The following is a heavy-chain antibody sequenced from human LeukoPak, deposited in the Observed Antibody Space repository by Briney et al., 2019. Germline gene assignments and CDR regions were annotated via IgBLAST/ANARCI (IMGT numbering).Heavy chain of an antibody. Sequence: SETLSLTCVVYGGSFSGYYWSWIRQPPGKGMKWIGEINHSGSTNYNPSLKSRVTISVDTSKNQFSLKLSSVTAADTAVYYCARARYYYDSSGYALDYWGQGTLVTVSS. CDR3: ARARYYYDSSGYALDY. J-gene: IGHJ4*02. V-gene: IGHV4-34*01. D-gene: IGHD3-22*01. CDR2: INHSGST. CDR1: GGSFSGYY.